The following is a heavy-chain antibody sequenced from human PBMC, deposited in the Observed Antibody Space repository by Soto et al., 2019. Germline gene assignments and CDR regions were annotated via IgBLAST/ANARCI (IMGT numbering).Heavy chain of an antibody. V-gene: IGHV3-48*01. D-gene: IGHD6-13*01. J-gene: IGHJ4*02. Sequence: EVQLVESGGGLVQPGGSLRLSCVASGFTFSIYSMNWVRQAPGKGLERVSYISSSSSTIYYADSVKGRFTISRDNAKNSLYLQMNSLRAEDTAVYYCAKDTTWYGNWGQGTLVTVSS. CDR2: ISSSSSTI. CDR1: GFTFSIYS. CDR3: AKDTTWYGN.